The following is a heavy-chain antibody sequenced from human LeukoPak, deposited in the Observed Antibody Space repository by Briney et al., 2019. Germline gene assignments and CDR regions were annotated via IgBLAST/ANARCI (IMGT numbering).Heavy chain of an antibody. Sequence: ASVKVSCKASGYTFTGYYMHWVRQAPGQGLEWMGWINPGSGGTNYAQKFQGRVTMTRDTSISTAYMELSRLRSDDTAVYYCAMPTYSSGWYYFDYWGQGTLVTVSS. CDR1: GYTFTGYY. CDR2: INPGSGGT. D-gene: IGHD6-19*01. V-gene: IGHV1-2*02. J-gene: IGHJ4*02. CDR3: AMPTYSSGWYYFDY.